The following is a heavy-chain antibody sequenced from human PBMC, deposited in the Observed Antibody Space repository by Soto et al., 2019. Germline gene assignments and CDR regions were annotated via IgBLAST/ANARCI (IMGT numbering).Heavy chain of an antibody. CDR3: ARDLQGGTYYYGSGSYYRDTYYYYYGMDV. Sequence: SETLSLTCAVYGGPFSGYYWSWIRQPPGKGLEWIGEINHSGSTNYNPSLKSRVTISVDTSKNQFSLKLSSVTAADTAVYYCARDLQGGTYYYGSGSYYRDTYYYYYGMDVWGQGTTVTVSS. J-gene: IGHJ6*02. CDR1: GGPFSGYY. V-gene: IGHV4-34*01. CDR2: INHSGST. D-gene: IGHD3-10*01.